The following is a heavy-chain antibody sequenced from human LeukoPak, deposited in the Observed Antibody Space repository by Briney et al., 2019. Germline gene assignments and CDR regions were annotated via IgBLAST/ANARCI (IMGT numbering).Heavy chain of an antibody. CDR1: GFTFSSNL. J-gene: IGHJ4*02. CDR3: ARDFSGAIDY. V-gene: IGHV3-74*01. CDR2: INSDGRST. Sequence: GGSLRLSCAASGFTFSSNLMHWVRQGPGKGLVWVSHINSDGRSTRYADSVKGRFTISRDNDKNTVYLQMNSLRAEDTAVYFCARDFSGAIDYWGQGTQVTVSS. D-gene: IGHD3-10*01.